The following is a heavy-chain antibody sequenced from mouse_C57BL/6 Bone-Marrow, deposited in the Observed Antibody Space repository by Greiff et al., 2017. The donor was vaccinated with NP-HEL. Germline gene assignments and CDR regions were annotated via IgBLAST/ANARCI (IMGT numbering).Heavy chain of an antibody. J-gene: IGHJ3*01. CDR1: GYTFTDYY. V-gene: IGHV1-26*01. D-gene: IGHD5-1*01. CDR2: INPKNGGT. CDR3: AKRTYTWFAY. Sequence: PYLFNPWASVKISCKASGYTFTDYYMNWVKQSPGKSLEWIGDINPKNGGTSYNQKFKGKATLTVDKSSSTAYMELRSLTSGDSAVYYCAKRTYTWFAYWGQGTLVTVSA.